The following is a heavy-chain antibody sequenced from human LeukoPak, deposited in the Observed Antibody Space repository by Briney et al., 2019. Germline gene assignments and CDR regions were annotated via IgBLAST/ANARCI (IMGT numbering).Heavy chain of an antibody. CDR2: IYHSGST. CDR1: GGSISSGGYS. V-gene: IGHV4-30-2*02. CDR3: ALHDYGDYGDSSGYYHY. J-gene: IGHJ4*02. Sequence: PSQTLSLTCAVSGGSISSGGYSWSWIRQPPGKGLEWIGYIYHSGSTYYNPSLKSRVTISVDRSKNQFSLKLSSVTAADTAVYYCALHDYGDYGDSSGYYHYWGQGTLVTVSS. D-gene: IGHD3-22*01.